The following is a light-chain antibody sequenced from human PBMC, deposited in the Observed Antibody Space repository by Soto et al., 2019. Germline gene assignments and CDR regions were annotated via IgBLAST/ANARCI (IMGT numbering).Light chain of an antibody. J-gene: IGKJ1*01. Sequence: EIVMTQSPATLSVSPGERATLSCRASQSVSSNLSWYQQKPGQAPRLLIYGASTRATGIPARFSGRGSGTEFTLTISSLPSEDFAIYFCQQYNNWPPDRTFGQGTKVEIK. CDR1: QSVSSN. CDR2: GAS. CDR3: QQYNNWPPDRT. V-gene: IGKV3-15*01.